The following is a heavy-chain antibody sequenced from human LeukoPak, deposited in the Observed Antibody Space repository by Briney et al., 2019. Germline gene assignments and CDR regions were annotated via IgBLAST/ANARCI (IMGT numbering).Heavy chain of an antibody. J-gene: IGHJ4*02. CDR1: GFTFSSYA. CDR2: LASDGRDK. CDR3: AKDRAVGSAIYDFDY. V-gene: IGHV3-30*18. Sequence: GGSLRLSCAASGFTFSSYAMHWVRQAPGKGLEWVAVLASDGRDKKYVDSVKGRFTISRDNSRNTLFLQMNSLRPEDTAVYYCAKDRAVGSAIYDFDYWGQGNLVTVSS. D-gene: IGHD3-3*01.